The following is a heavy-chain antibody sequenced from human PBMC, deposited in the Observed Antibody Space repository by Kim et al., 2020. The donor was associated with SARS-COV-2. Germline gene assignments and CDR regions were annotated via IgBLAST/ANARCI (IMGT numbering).Heavy chain of an antibody. CDR3: ARAIGGNNAFNV. CDR2: TSSDGSST. V-gene: IGHV3-74*01. D-gene: IGHD5-18*01. Sequence: GGSLRLSCVASEFTFSSYWIHWVRQAPGKGLVWVSRTSSDGSSTTYAEPVKGRFTISRDNAENTLYLQMNSLRAEDTAVYYCARAIGGNNAFNVWGQGT. J-gene: IGHJ3*01. CDR1: EFTFSSYW.